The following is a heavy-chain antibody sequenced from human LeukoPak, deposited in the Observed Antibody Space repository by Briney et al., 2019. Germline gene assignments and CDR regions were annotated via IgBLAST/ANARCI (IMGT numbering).Heavy chain of an antibody. V-gene: IGHV3-30*18. CDR2: IVYDGTNE. Sequence: GGSLRLPCAASGFTFSVSGMHWVRQAPGKGLDWVAVIVYDGTNEYYADSVKGRFTISRDNSKNTLYLQMNSLRTEDTAVYYCAKDAFWPVGFDPWGQGTLVTVSS. CDR3: AKDAFWPVGFDP. CDR1: GFTFSVSG. J-gene: IGHJ5*02. D-gene: IGHD3-3*02.